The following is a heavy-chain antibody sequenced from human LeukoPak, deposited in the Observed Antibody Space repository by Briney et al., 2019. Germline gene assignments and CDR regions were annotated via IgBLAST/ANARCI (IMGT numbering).Heavy chain of an antibody. Sequence: ASVKVSFKASGYTFTSYGISWVRQAPGQGLEWMGWISAYNGNTNYAQKLQGRVTMTTDTSTSTAYMELRSLRSDDTAVYFCARDVKSAGTMVRGVRDYWGQGTLVTVSS. CDR1: GYTFTSYG. CDR3: ARDVKSAGTMVRGVRDY. D-gene: IGHD3-10*01. V-gene: IGHV1-18*01. CDR2: ISAYNGNT. J-gene: IGHJ4*02.